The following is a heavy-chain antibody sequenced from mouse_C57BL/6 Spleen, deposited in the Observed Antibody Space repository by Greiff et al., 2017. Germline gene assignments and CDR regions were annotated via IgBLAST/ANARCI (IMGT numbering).Heavy chain of an antibody. V-gene: IGHV1-26*01. CDR2: INPNNGGT. J-gene: IGHJ3*01. CDR3: ARGSYYYGSNPAWFAY. CDR1: GYTFTDYY. D-gene: IGHD1-1*01. Sequence: VQLQQSGPELVKPGASVKISCKASGYTFTDYYMNWVKQSHGKSLEWIGDINPNNGGTSYNQKFKGKATLTVDKSSSTAYMELRSLTSEDSAVYYCARGSYYYGSNPAWFAYWGQGTLVTVAA.